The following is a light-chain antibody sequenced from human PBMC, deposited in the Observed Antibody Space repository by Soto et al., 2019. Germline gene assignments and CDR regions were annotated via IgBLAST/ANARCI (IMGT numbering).Light chain of an antibody. CDR1: QSISSY. Sequence: DIQMTQSPSSLSASVGDRVTITCRASQSISSYLNWYQQKPGKAPKLLIYAASSLQSGVPSRFSGSGSGTDFTFTISSLQPEDFASYSFQQTYSTPYTFGPGTKKEIK. V-gene: IGKV1-39*01. CDR2: AAS. CDR3: QQTYSTPYT. J-gene: IGKJ2*01.